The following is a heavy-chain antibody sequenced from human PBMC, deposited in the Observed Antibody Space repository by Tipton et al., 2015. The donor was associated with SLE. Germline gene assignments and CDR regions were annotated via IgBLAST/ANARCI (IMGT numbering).Heavy chain of an antibody. J-gene: IGHJ3*01. CDR1: GVSISTYY. D-gene: IGHD3-10*01. CDR3: ARHLGVIVAFEV. V-gene: IGHV4-59*01. Sequence: TLSLTCSVSGVSISTYYCSWIRQSPGKGLEWIGFFYFSGSSQYNPSLKSRVAISADTSNNQFSLELRSVTAADTAVYYCARHLGVIVAFEVWGQGTVLTVSS. CDR2: FYFSGSS.